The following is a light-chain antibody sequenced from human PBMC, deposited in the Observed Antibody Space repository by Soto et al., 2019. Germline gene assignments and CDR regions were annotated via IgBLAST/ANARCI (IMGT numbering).Light chain of an antibody. V-gene: IGKV1-33*01. Sequence: IQITQSPSTLSASVGARVTMTCRASESVSNWLAWYQQKPGKAPKVLIYDASNLGTGVPSRFSGSGSGTDFTFSISSLQPEDVATYYCQQYDGLPTFGQGTRLEIK. CDR3: QQYDGLPT. CDR1: ESVSNW. CDR2: DAS. J-gene: IGKJ5*01.